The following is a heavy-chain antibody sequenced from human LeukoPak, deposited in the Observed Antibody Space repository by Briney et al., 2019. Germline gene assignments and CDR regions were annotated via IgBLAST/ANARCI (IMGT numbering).Heavy chain of an antibody. CDR1: GFTFSSYA. V-gene: IGHV4-34*01. CDR2: INHSGST. D-gene: IGHD3-3*01. J-gene: IGHJ5*02. CDR3: AREEFWSGYYSCCWFDP. Sequence: PGGALRLSCAASGFTFSSYAMSWIRQPPGKGLEWIGEINHSGSTNYNPSLKSRVTISVDTSKNQFSLKLSSVTAADTAVYYCAREEFWSGYYSCCWFDPWGQGTLVTVSS.